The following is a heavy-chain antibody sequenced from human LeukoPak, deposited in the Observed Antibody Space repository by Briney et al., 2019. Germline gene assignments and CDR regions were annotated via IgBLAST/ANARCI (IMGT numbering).Heavy chain of an antibody. CDR2: IYTSGSP. CDR1: GASISTYF. Sequence: SETLSLTCSVSGASISTYFWSWLRQPAGKGLEWIGHIYTSGSPNYNPSLKSRVTMSVDTSKNQFSLKLSSVTAADTAVYYRARDLSSSAWYFDYWGQGTLVTVSS. J-gene: IGHJ4*02. D-gene: IGHD6-19*01. V-gene: IGHV4-4*07. CDR3: ARDLSSSAWYFDY.